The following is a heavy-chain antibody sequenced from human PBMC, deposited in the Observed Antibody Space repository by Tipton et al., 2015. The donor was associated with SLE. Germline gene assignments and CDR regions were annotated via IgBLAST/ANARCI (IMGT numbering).Heavy chain of an antibody. CDR1: SFSSHAV. Sequence: SFSSHAVNWIRQPPGKGLEWIGSIYYSGSTYYNPSLKSRVSISVDTSKNQFSLKLSSVTAADTAVYYCARVQAYEGFDPWGQGTLVTVSS. J-gene: IGHJ5*02. CDR2: IYYSGST. V-gene: IGHV4-39*07. D-gene: IGHD3-16*01. CDR3: ARVQAYEGFDP.